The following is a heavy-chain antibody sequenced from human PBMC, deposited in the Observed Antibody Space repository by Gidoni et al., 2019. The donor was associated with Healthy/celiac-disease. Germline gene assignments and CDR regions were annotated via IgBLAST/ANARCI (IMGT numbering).Heavy chain of an antibody. Sequence: QVQLVQSGAEVKKPGSSVNVSCKASGGTFSSYAISWVRQAPGQGLEWMGGIIPIFGTANYAHKCQGRVTITADESTSTAYMELSSLRSEDTAVYYCARGVAAAISPYYYYGMDVWGQGTTVTVSS. J-gene: IGHJ6*02. D-gene: IGHD6-13*01. CDR1: GGTFSSYA. CDR3: ARGVAAAISPYYYYGMDV. CDR2: IIPIFGTA. V-gene: IGHV1-69*01.